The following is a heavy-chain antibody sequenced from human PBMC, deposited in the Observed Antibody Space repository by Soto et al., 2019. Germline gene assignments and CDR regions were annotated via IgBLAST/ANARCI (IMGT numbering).Heavy chain of an antibody. CDR3: ARARYCTNGVCYQTYNWFDP. Sequence: SETLSLTCAVSGGSISSGGYSWSWIRQPPGKGLEWIGYIYHSGSTYYNPSLKSRVTISVDRSKNQFSLKLSSVTAADTAVYYCARARYCTNGVCYQTYNWFDPWGQGTLVTVSS. CDR1: GGSISSGGYS. D-gene: IGHD2-8*01. J-gene: IGHJ5*02. CDR2: IYHSGST. V-gene: IGHV4-30-2*01.